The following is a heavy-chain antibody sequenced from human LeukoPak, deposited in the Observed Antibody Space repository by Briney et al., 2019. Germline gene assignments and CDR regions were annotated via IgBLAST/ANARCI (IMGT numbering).Heavy chain of an antibody. Sequence: ASVKVSCKASGYTFTGYYMHWVRQAPGQGLEWMGWINPNSGGTNYAQKFQGWVTMTRDTSISTAYMELSRLRSDDTAVYYCARDPGLTSKYYYMDVWGEGTKVTVSS. CDR3: ARDPGLTSKYYYMDV. CDR1: GYTFTGYY. J-gene: IGHJ6*03. D-gene: IGHD1-14*01. V-gene: IGHV1-2*04. CDR2: INPNSGGT.